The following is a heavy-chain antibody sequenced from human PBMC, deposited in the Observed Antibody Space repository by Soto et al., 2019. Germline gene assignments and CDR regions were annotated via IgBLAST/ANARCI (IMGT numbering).Heavy chain of an antibody. CDR3: AKDAARTSGWYYFDF. Sequence: GGSLRLSCAASGFSFVTYAMGWVRQAPGKGLEWVSVMSNSGDETYYADSVKGRFTISRDNFQNTLYLQLSSLRAEDTAVYYCAKDAARTSGWYYFDFWGQGPLVTFSS. J-gene: IGHJ4*02. D-gene: IGHD6-19*01. CDR2: MSNSGDET. CDR1: GFSFVTYA. V-gene: IGHV3-23*01.